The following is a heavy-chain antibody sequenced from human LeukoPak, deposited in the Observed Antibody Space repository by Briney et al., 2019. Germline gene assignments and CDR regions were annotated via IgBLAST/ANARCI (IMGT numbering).Heavy chain of an antibody. Sequence: GGSLRLSCAASGFTFSSYNMNWVRQAPGKGLEWVSSISSSSRYIYYTDSVKGRFTISRDNAKSSLYLQMNSLRAEDTAVYYCARDLSVGSKPDLGFDYWGQGTLVTVSS. J-gene: IGHJ4*02. CDR1: GFTFSSYN. CDR3: ARDLSVGSKPDLGFDY. D-gene: IGHD1-26*01. V-gene: IGHV3-21*01. CDR2: ISSSSRYI.